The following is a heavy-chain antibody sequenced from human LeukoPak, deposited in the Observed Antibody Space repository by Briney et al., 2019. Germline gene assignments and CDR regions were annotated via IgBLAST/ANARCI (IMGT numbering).Heavy chain of an antibody. J-gene: IGHJ4*02. CDR2: INHSGST. CDR3: ARLTGYMIEDSFDY. V-gene: IGHV4-34*01. D-gene: IGHD3-22*01. CDR1: GVSFSGYY. Sequence: SETLSLTCAVYGVSFSGYYWSWLRQPPGKGLEWIGEINHSGSTNYNPSLKSRVTISVDTSKNQFSLKLRSVTAADTAVYYCARLTGYMIEDSFDYWGQGTLVTVSS.